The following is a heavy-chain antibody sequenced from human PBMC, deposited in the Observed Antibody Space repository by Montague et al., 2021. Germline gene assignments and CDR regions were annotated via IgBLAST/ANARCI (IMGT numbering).Heavy chain of an antibody. CDR1: GASINSSPYY. CDR2: IYYSANT. J-gene: IGHJ5*02. V-gene: IGHV4-39*01. D-gene: IGHD2-21*02. Sequence: SETLSLTCTVSGASINSSPYYWGWIRQPPGKGLEWIGSIYYSANTYYNPSLKSRLSISVDTTKNQFSLRPKSVTAAVTAVYHCARVDCDGDCYTFDPWGQGTLVTVSS. CDR3: ARVDCDGDCYTFDP.